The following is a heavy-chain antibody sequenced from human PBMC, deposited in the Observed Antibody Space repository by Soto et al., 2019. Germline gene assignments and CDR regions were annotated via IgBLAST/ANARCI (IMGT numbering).Heavy chain of an antibody. D-gene: IGHD6-19*01. V-gene: IGHV3-48*01. CDR2: ISSTRGTI. Sequence: EGQLVESGGNLVRPGGSLRLSCEASGFVFSTYSMNWVRQAPGKGLEWISYISSTRGTIYYADSVKGRFTIFRDNAKNSLFLQMNGLRADDTAVYYCANQKIRFAVAGTLYGLGVWGQGTTVTVSS. J-gene: IGHJ6*02. CDR1: GFVFSTYS. CDR3: ANQKIRFAVAGTLYGLGV.